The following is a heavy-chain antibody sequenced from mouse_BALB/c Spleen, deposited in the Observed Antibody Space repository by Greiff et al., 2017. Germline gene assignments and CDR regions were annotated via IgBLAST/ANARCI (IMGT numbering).Heavy chain of an antibody. V-gene: IGHV5-6-5*01. J-gene: IGHJ4*01. CDR3: ARGRGSSLHYYAMDY. D-gene: IGHD1-1*01. CDR1: GFTFSSYA. CDR2: ISSGGST. Sequence: EVQVVESGGGLVKPGGSLKLSCAASGFTFSSYAMSWVRQTPEKRLEWVASISSGGSTYYPDSVKGRFTISRDNARNILYLQMSSLRSEDTAMYYCARGRGSSLHYYAMDYWGQGTSVTVSS.